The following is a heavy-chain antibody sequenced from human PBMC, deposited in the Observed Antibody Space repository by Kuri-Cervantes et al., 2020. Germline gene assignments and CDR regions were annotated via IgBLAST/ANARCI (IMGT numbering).Heavy chain of an antibody. D-gene: IGHD3-22*01. CDR1: GYTFTSYG. CDR2: ISAYNGNT. V-gene: IGHV1-18*01. CDR3: SRDHPHSSGYYGWFDP. Sequence: ASVNVSCKASGYTFTSYGISWVRQAPGQGLEWMGWISAYNGNTNFAQKPQGRVTMTTDTSTSTAYMELRSMRSDDTAVYYCSRDHPHSSGYYGWFDPWGQGTLVTVSS. J-gene: IGHJ5*02.